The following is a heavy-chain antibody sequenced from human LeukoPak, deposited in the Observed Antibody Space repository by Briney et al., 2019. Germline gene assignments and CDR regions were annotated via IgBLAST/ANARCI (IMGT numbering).Heavy chain of an antibody. CDR2: IKQDGSET. CDR3: ANGDGFDY. V-gene: IGHV3-7*01. J-gene: IGHJ4*02. D-gene: IGHD5-24*01. Sequence: GGSLRLSXATSGFTFSTYWMSWVRQAPGKGLEWVANIKQDGSETYYADSVKGRFTIFRDNAKNSLYLQMDSLRVEDTAVYYCANGDGFDYWGQGTLVIVSS. CDR1: GFTFSTYW.